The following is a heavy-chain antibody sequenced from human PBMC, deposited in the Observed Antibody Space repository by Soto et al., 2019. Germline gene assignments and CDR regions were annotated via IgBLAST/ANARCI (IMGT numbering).Heavy chain of an antibody. J-gene: IGHJ3*02. CDR3: ATPFSIVVVPAAIPLAFDI. CDR1: GYTLTELS. CDR2: FGPEDGET. Sequence: ASVKVSCKVSGYTLTELSMHWVRQAPGKGLEWMGGFGPEDGETIYAQKFQGRVTMTEDTSTDTAYMELSSLRSEDTAVYYCATPFSIVVVPAAIPLAFDIWGQGTMVTVSS. V-gene: IGHV1-24*01. D-gene: IGHD2-2*01.